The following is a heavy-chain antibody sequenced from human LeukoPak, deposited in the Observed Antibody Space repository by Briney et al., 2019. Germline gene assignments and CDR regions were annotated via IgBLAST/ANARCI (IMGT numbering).Heavy chain of an antibody. CDR2: IYSGGST. J-gene: IGHJ4*02. D-gene: IGHD5-18*01. CDR1: GFTFSSYS. Sequence: GGSLRLSCAASGFTFSSYSMNWVRQAPGKGLEWVSVIYSGGSTYYADSVKGRFTISRDNSKNTLYLQMNSLRAEDTAVYYCARDDSGAYSYGNWGQGTLVTVSS. CDR3: ARDDSGAYSYGN. V-gene: IGHV3-53*01.